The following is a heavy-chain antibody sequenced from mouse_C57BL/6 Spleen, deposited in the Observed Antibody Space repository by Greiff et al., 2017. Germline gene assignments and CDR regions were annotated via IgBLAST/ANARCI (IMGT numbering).Heavy chain of an antibody. D-gene: IGHD1-1*01. J-gene: IGHJ3*01. CDR3: ARNYYGGSPAWFAY. CDR2: IYPRDGST. Sequence: VQLQESDAELVKPGASVKISCKASGYTFTDHTIHWMKQRPEQGLEWIGYIYPRDGSTKYNEKFKGKATLTADKSSSTAYMQLNSLTSDDSAVYFCARNYYGGSPAWFAYWGQGTLVTVSA. CDR1: GYTFTDHT. V-gene: IGHV1-78*01.